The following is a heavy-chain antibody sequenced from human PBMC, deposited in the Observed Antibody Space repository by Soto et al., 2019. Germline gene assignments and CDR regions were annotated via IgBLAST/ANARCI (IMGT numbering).Heavy chain of an antibody. CDR3: AKQRAGYGSGSDTFYFDF. CDR2: ISGSGGST. V-gene: IGHV3-23*01. J-gene: IGHJ4*02. CDR1: GFTFTSFA. D-gene: IGHD3-10*01. Sequence: PGGSLRLSCAASGFTFTSFAMSWVRQAPGKGLEWVSGISGSGGSTYYADSVRGRFTISRDNSKNTLFLQMSSLRAEDTALYYCAKQRAGYGSGSDTFYFDFWGQGTLVTVSS.